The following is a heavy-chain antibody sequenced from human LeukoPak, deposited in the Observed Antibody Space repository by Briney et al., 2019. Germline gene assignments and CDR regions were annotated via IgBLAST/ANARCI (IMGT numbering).Heavy chain of an antibody. J-gene: IGHJ5*02. D-gene: IGHD6-19*01. V-gene: IGHV1-2*02. CDR3: ARGHSSGWPNWFDP. CDR2: INPNSGGT. Sequence: GASVKVSRKASGYTSIGYYIHWVRQAPGQGLQWMGRINPNSGGTNYAQQFQDRVTMTRDTSISTAYMELSRLRSDDTAVYYCARGHSSGWPNWFDPWGQGTLVTVSS. CDR1: GYTSIGYY.